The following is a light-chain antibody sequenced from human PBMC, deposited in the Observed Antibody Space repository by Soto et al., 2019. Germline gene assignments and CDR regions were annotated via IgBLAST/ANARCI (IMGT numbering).Light chain of an antibody. CDR3: QQYNSWPPIT. Sequence: EIVMTQSPATLSVSPGERATLSCRASQSVRSNLAWYQQKPGQAPRLLIYGASTRATGFPARFSGSGSGTEFTLTISSLQSEDFAVYYCQQYNSWPPITFGQGTRLEIK. CDR2: GAS. CDR1: QSVRSN. J-gene: IGKJ5*01. V-gene: IGKV3-15*01.